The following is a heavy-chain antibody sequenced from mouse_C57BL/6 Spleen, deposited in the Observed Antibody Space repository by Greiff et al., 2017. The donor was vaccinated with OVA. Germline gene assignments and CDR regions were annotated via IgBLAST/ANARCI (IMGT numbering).Heavy chain of an antibody. J-gene: IGHJ1*03. CDR3: ARSGAGWYFDV. CDR2: IYPGDGDT. D-gene: IGHD3-1*01. Sequence: QVQLQQSGPELVKPGASVKISCKASGYAFSSSWMNWVKQRPGKGLEWIGRIYPGDGDTNYNGKLKGKATLTADKSSSTAYMQRSSLTSEDSAVYFCARSGAGWYFDVWGTGTTVTVSS. CDR1: GYAFSSSW. V-gene: IGHV1-82*01.